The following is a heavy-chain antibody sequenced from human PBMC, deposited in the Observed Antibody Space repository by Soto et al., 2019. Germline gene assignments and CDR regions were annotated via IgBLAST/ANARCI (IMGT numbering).Heavy chain of an antibody. V-gene: IGHV4-59*01. CDR2: IYYSGST. J-gene: IGHJ4*02. CDR1: GGSIISYY. D-gene: IGHD2-15*01. Sequence: SETLSLTCTVSGGSIISYYWSWIRQPPGKGLEWIGYIYYSGSTNYNPSLKSRVTISVDTSKNQFSLKLSSVTAADTAVYYCARCLNWDSGGSCYHIDYWGQGTLVSVSS. CDR3: ARCLNWDSGGSCYHIDY.